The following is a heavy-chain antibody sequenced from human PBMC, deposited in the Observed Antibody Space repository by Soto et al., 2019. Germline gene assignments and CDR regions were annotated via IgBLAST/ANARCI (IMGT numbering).Heavy chain of an antibody. V-gene: IGHV3-73*01. D-gene: IGHD3-3*01. J-gene: IGHJ6*03. CDR2: IRSKANNYAT. CDR1: GFTFSGSA. Sequence: EVQLVESGGGLVQPGGSLKLSCAASGFTFSGSAMHWVRQASGKGLEWVGRIRSKANNYATAYGASVKGRFTISRDDSKNTAYLQMNSLKIEDTAVYYCSRQASDFWSGKPQYYMDVWGKGTTATVSS. CDR3: SRQASDFWSGKPQYYMDV.